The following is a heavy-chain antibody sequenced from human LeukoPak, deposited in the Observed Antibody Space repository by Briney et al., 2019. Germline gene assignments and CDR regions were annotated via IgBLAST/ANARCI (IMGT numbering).Heavy chain of an antibody. CDR2: IIPIFGTA. V-gene: IGHV1-69*05. Sequence: SVKVSRKASGGTFSSYAISWVRQAPGQGLEWMGGIIPIFGTANYAQKFQGRVTITTDESTSTAYMELSSLRSEDTAVYYCATFPEGVPDAFDIWGQGTMVTVSS. D-gene: IGHD2-21*01. CDR3: ATFPEGVPDAFDI. J-gene: IGHJ3*02. CDR1: GGTFSSYA.